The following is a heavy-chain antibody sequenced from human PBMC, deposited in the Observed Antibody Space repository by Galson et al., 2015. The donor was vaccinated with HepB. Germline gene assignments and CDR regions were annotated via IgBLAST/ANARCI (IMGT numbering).Heavy chain of an antibody. CDR3: ARVGKLGLKSIAVAGTWDAFDI. J-gene: IGHJ3*02. D-gene: IGHD6-19*01. CDR2: IIPIFGTA. CDR1: GGTFSSYA. Sequence: SVKVSCKASGGTFSSYAISWVRQAPGQGLEWMGGIIPIFGTANYAQKFQGRVTITADESTSTAYMELSSLRSEDTAVYYCARVGKLGLKSIAVAGTWDAFDIWGQGTMVTVSS. V-gene: IGHV1-69*13.